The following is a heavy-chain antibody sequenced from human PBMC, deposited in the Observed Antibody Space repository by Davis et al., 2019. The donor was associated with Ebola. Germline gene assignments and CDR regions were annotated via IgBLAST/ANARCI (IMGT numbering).Heavy chain of an antibody. CDR3: ARAWMVRGVNDY. V-gene: IGHV3-7*03. J-gene: IGHJ4*02. CDR1: GFTFSSYW. Sequence: GESLKISCAASGFTFSSYWMSWVRQAPGKGLEWVANIKQDGSEKYYVDSVKGRFTISRDNAKNSLYLQMNSLRAEDTAVYYCARAWMVRGVNDYWGQGTLVTVSS. CDR2: IKQDGSEK. D-gene: IGHD3-10*01.